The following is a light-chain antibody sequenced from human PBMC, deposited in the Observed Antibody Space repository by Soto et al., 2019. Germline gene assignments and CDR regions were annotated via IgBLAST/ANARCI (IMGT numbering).Light chain of an antibody. Sequence: QSALTQPASVSGSPGQSITISCTGTSSDVGGYNYVSWYQQHPGKAPKLMIYDVSNRPSGVSNRFSGSKSGNKASLTISGLQAEDEADYYCSSYTSSSHVVFGGGTKLTVL. CDR3: SSYTSSSHVV. CDR1: SSDVGGYNY. CDR2: DVS. V-gene: IGLV2-14*01. J-gene: IGLJ2*01.